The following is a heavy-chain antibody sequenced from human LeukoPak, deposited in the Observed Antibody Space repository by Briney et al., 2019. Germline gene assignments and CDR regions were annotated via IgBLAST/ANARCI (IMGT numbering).Heavy chain of an antibody. CDR3: ASHSSGWYLSSDAFDI. CDR1: GYSFTAYY. J-gene: IGHJ3*02. V-gene: IGHV1-45*02. CDR2: ITPFNGNT. D-gene: IGHD6-19*01. Sequence: SVKVSCKASGYSFTAYYMHWVRQAPGQGLEWMGWITPFNGNTNYAQKFQDRVTITRDRSMSTAYMELSSLRSEDTAMYYCASHSSGWYLSSDAFDIWGQGTMVTVSS.